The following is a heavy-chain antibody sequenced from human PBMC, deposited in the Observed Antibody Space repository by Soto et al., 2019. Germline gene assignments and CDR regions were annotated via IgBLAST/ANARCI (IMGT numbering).Heavy chain of an antibody. Sequence: QVTLKESGPTLVKPTQTLTLTCSFSGFSLTTYGVGVSWVRQPPGKDLEWLAFTYSDDDNRYKPSLKSSLSTTNDTFKNQVVLTRPNMDPADTASYFWPHRVTSMSTWNFGALAFWGQGTLVPVPS. CDR3: PHRVTSMSTWNFGALAF. CDR1: GFSLTTYGVG. CDR2: TYSDDDN. D-gene: IGHD1-1*01. V-gene: IGHV2-5*02. J-gene: IGHJ3*01.